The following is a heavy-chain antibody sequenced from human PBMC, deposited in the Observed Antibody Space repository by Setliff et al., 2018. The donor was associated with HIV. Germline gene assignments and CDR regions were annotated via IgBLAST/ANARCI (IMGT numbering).Heavy chain of an antibody. D-gene: IGHD3-16*01. CDR3: ARARYGGFDH. V-gene: IGHV1-18*01. J-gene: IGHJ4*02. CDR1: GYNFDSFA. Sequence: ASVKVSCKASGYNFDSFAVIWVRQAPGQGLEWMGWISGYNGQTKDAQKFQGRLIMTTDTATSTSYMEMRSLRFDDTAIYYCARARYGGFDHWGQGSLVTVSS. CDR2: ISGYNGQT.